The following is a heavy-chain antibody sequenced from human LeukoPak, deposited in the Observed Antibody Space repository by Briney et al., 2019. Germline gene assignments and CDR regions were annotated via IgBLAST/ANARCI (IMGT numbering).Heavy chain of an antibody. CDR2: ISAYNGNT. J-gene: IGHJ4*02. Sequence: GASVKVSCKSSGYTFTSYGISWVRQAPGQGLEWMGWISAYNGNTNHAQKLQGRVTITTDTSTSTAYMELRSLRSDDTAVYYCARDRKSSGSDYWGQGTLVTVSS. CDR1: GYTFTSYG. D-gene: IGHD3-10*01. V-gene: IGHV1-18*01. CDR3: ARDRKSSGSDY.